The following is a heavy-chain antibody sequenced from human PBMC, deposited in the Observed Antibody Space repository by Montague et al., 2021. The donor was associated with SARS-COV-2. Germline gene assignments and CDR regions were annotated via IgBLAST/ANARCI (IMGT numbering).Heavy chain of an antibody. CDR3: ARPGSGYSYGSGAFDY. V-gene: IGHV4-39*01. J-gene: IGHJ4*02. CDR2: IYYTENT. Sequence: SETLSLTCTVSGGSISNSIYYWDWIRQPPGKGLEWIGSIYYTENTYYNPSLKSRVTISIDTSKNQFSLKLSSVTAADTAVYYCARPGSGYSYGSGAFDYWGQGTLDTVSS. D-gene: IGHD5-18*01. CDR1: GGSISNSIYY.